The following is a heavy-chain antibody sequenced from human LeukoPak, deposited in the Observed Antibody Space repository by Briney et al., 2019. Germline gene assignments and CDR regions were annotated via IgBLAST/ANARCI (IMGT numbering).Heavy chain of an antibody. CDR2: MYYSGST. J-gene: IGHJ4*02. D-gene: IGHD3-22*01. CDR3: ARTGIYYYDSSGSYYFDY. CDR1: GGSISSYY. V-gene: IGHV4-59*01. Sequence: PSETLSLTFTVSGGSISSYYWSWIRQPPGKGLEWIGYMYYSGSTNYNPSLKSRVTISVDTSKNQFSLKLSSVTAADTAVYYCARTGIYYYDSSGSYYFDYWGQGTLVTVSS.